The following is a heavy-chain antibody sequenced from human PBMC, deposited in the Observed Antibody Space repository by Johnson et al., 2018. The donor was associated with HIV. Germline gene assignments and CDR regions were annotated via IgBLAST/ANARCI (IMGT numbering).Heavy chain of an antibody. CDR1: GFSFSSHW. Sequence: VQLVESGGGLVQPGGSLRLSCAASGFSFSSHWMVWVRQAPGKGLVCVSRISRDGSSTTYADSVKGRFTISRDNAKKTLYLQLNSLRVEDMAVYYCARENMNWEGFDMWGQGTMVTVSS. V-gene: IGHV3-74*01. CDR2: ISRDGSST. D-gene: IGHD7-27*01. CDR3: ARENMNWEGFDM. J-gene: IGHJ3*02.